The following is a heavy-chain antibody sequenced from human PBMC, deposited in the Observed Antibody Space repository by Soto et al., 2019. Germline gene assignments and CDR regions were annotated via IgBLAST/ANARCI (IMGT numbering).Heavy chain of an antibody. CDR2: INHSGST. CDR1: GGSFSGYY. V-gene: IGHV4-34*01. D-gene: IGHD3-3*01. J-gene: IGHJ6*02. Sequence: PSETLSLTCAVYGGSFSGYYWSWIRQPPGKGLEWIGEINHSGSTNYNPSLKSRVTISVDTSKNQFSLKLSSVTAADTAVYYCARRHDFWSGYYYYYYYGMDAWGQGTTVT. CDR3: ARRHDFWSGYYYYYYYGMDA.